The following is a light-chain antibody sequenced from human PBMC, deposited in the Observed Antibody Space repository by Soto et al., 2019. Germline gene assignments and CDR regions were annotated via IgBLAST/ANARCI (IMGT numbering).Light chain of an antibody. CDR3: QQSYGLPPVT. J-gene: IGKJ4*01. CDR1: QTISTY. Sequence: DIQMTQSPSSLSASVGDRVTITCRASQTISTYLNWYQQHPGKAPKLLIYTASNLESGVPSRFSGSGSGTDFTLTISSLQPEDFATYYCQQSYGLPPVTFGGGTQVDIK. V-gene: IGKV1-39*01. CDR2: TAS.